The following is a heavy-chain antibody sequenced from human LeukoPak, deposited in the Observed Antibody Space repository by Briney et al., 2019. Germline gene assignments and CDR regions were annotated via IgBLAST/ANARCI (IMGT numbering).Heavy chain of an antibody. V-gene: IGHV1-8*03. Sequence: GASVTVSCKASGYTFTSYDINWVRQATGQGLEWMGWMNPNSGNTGYAQKFQGRVTITRNTSISTAYMELSSLRSEDTAVYYCARASIYCSGGSCYYEFDYWGQGTLVTVSS. CDR1: GYTFTSYD. CDR2: MNPNSGNT. J-gene: IGHJ4*02. D-gene: IGHD2-15*01. CDR3: ARASIYCSGGSCYYEFDY.